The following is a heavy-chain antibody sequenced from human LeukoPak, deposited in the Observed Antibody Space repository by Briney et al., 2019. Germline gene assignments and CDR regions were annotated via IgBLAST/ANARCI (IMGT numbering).Heavy chain of an antibody. CDR1: GFTFSSYA. CDR3: ARDIYGSGSY. J-gene: IGHJ4*02. D-gene: IGHD3-10*01. CDR2: ISGSGDST. V-gene: IGHV3-23*01. Sequence: PGGSLRLSYAASGFTFSSYAISWVRQAPGKGLEWVSTISGSGDSTYYADSVKGRFTISRDNAKNSLYLQMNSLRAEDTALYHCARDIYGSGSYWGQGTLVTVSS.